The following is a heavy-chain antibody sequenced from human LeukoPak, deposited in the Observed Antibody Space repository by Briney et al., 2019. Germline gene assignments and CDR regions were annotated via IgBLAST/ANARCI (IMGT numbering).Heavy chain of an antibody. V-gene: IGHV4-34*01. CDR1: GGSFSGYY. CDR2: INRSGST. CDR3: ARSASYSNYSYY. D-gene: IGHD4-11*01. Sequence: PSETLSLTCAVYGGSFSGYYWSWIRQPPGKGLEWIGEINRSGSTNYNPSLKSRVTISVDTSKNQFSLKLSSVTAADTAVYYCARSASYSNYSYYWGQGTLVTVSS. J-gene: IGHJ4*02.